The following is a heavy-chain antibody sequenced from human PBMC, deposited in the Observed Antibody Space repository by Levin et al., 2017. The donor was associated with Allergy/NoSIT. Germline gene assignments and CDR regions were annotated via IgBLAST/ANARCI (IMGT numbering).Heavy chain of an antibody. J-gene: IGHJ6*02. CDR3: AREAAPYPLYYYYGMDV. Sequence: GGSLRLSCAASGFTFSSYAMHWVRQAPGKGLEWVAVISYDGSNKYYADSVKGRFTISRDNSKNTLYLQMNSLRAEDTAVYYCAREAAPYPLYYYYGMDVWGQGTTVTVSS. D-gene: IGHD6-13*01. CDR2: ISYDGSNK. CDR1: GFTFSSYA. V-gene: IGHV3-30*04.